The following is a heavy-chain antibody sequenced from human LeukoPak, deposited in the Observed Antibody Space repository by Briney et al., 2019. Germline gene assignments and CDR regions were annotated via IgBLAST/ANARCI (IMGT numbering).Heavy chain of an antibody. V-gene: IGHV1-69*04. CDR2: IIPILGIA. J-gene: IGHJ5*02. D-gene: IGHD6-13*01. Sequence: SVKVSCKASGGTFSSYAISWVRQAPGQGLEWMGRIIPILGIANYAQKFQGRVTITADKSTSTAYMELSSLRSEDTAVYYCARDQGRPMSSGWYGFWFDPWGQGTLVTVSS. CDR1: GGTFSSYA. CDR3: ARDQGRPMSSGWYGFWFDP.